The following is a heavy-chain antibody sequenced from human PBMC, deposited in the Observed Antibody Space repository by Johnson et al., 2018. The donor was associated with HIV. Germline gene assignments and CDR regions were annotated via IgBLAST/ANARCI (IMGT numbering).Heavy chain of an antibody. V-gene: IGHV3-30*03. CDR3: ARGQGGIQLWFDGFDI. J-gene: IGHJ3*02. Sequence: QVQLVESGGGVVQPGKSLTLSCVSSGLSFSNLGIHWVRQAPGKRPEWVAVISFDGNLKKYADSVKGRFTISRDNSKNTLYLQMNSLRAEDMAVYYCARGQGGIQLWFDGFDIWGQGTMVTVSS. D-gene: IGHD5-18*01. CDR2: ISFDGNLK. CDR1: GLSFSNLG.